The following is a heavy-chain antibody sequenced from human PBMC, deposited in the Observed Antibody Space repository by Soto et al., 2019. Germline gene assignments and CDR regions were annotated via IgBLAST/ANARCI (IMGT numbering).Heavy chain of an antibody. CDR1: GGTFSSHA. CDR3: ARVGDYSTWFDP. V-gene: IGHV1-69*13. CDR2: IIPIFGTA. D-gene: IGHD4-4*01. J-gene: IGHJ5*02. Sequence: SVKVSCKASGGTFSSHAISWVRQAPGQGLEWMGGIIPIFGTANYAQKFQGRVTITADESTSTAYMELSSLRSEDTAVYYCARVGDYSTWFDPWGQGTLVTVSS.